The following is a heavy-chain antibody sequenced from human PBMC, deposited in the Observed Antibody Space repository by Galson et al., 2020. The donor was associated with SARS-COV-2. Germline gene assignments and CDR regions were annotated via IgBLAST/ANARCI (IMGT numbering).Heavy chain of an antibody. CDR3: ARGIQLWLRNYYYGMDV. Sequence: SETPLTCAVYGGSFSGYYWSWIRQPPGKGLEWIGEINHSGSTNYNPSLKSRVTISVDTSKNQFSLKLSSVTAADTAVYYCARGIQLWLRNYYYGMDVWGQGTTVTVSS. V-gene: IGHV4-34*01. D-gene: IGHD5-18*01. J-gene: IGHJ6*02. CDR1: GGSFSGYY. CDR2: INHSGST.